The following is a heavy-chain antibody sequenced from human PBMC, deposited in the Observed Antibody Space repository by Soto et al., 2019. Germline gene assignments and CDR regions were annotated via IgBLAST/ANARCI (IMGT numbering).Heavy chain of an antibody. J-gene: IGHJ4*02. CDR1: GYTFTSYF. CDR2: INPSDGTT. V-gene: IGHV1-46*01. D-gene: IGHD1-7*01. Sequence: GASVKVSCKASGYTFTSYFMQWVRQAPGQGLEWMGIINPSDGTTSYAQKFQGRVTMTRDTPTSTVYMDVSSLRSEDTAVYYCETSLQLRKGWAFDYWGQGTLVTVSS. CDR3: ETSLQLRKGWAFDY.